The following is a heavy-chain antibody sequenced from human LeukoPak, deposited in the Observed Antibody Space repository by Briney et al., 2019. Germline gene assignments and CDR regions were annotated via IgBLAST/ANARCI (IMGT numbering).Heavy chain of an antibody. V-gene: IGHV4-59*01. D-gene: IGHD2-21*02. CDR3: ARVVRGVVTSNWFDP. Sequence: SETLSLTCTVSGDSLNTYYWTWIRQTPGKELEWIGFVASRETSNYTPSLKSRVSISIDTSKNQFSLALTSVTPADTAVYYCARVVRGVVTSNWFDPWGQGTLVSVSS. CDR1: GDSLNTYY. J-gene: IGHJ5*02. CDR2: VASRETS.